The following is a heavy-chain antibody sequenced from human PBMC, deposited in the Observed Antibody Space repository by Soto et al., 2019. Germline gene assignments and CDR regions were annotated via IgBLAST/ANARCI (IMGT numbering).Heavy chain of an antibody. CDR1: GFTFSSYG. J-gene: IGHJ5*02. CDR3: ARYSIAAAGFFAP. V-gene: IGHV3-33*01. Sequence: GGSLRLSCAASGFTFSSYGMHWVRQAPGKGLEWVAVIWYDGSNKYYATPVKGRFPISKNNSKNTLYLQMNSLRAGDTAVYYCARYSIAAAGFFAPWGQGTLVTVSS. D-gene: IGHD6-13*01. CDR2: IWYDGSNK.